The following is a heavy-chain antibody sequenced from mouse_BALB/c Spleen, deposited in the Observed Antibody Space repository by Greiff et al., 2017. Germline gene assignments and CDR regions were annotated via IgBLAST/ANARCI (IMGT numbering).Heavy chain of an antibody. CDR3: ARSAYGYDSPFAY. J-gene: IGHJ3*01. CDR1: GDSITSGY. D-gene: IGHD2-2*01. CDR2: ISYSGST. V-gene: IGHV3-8*02. Sequence: EVQLQQSGPSLVKPSQTLSLTCSVTGDSITSGYWNWIRKFPGNKLEYMGYISYSGSTYYNPSLKSRISITRDTSKNQYYLQLNSVTTEDTATYYCARSAYGYDSPFAYWGQGTLVTVSA.